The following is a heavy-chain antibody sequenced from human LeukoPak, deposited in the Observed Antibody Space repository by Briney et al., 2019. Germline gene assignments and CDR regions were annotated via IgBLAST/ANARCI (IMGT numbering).Heavy chain of an antibody. V-gene: IGHV4-59*01. Sequence: PSETLSLTCTVSGGSISSYYWSWIRQPPGKGLEWIGYIYYSGSTNYNPSLKSRVTISVDTSKNQFSLKLSSVTAADTAMYYCARGYYDSSGYYYCDYWGQGTLVIVSS. D-gene: IGHD3-22*01. CDR1: GGSISSYY. J-gene: IGHJ4*02. CDR2: IYYSGST. CDR3: ARGYYDSSGYYYCDY.